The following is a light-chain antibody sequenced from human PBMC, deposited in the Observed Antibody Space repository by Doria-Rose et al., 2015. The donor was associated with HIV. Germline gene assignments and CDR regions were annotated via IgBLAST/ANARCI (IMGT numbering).Light chain of an antibody. J-gene: IGKJ1*01. V-gene: IGKV3-20*01. CDR1: QSFHSTY. CDR2: DGS. CDR3: HQYGTSWT. Sequence: EIVMTQSPGTLSLSPGERATLSRRASQSFHSTYLAWYQQKPGQALSLLIYDGSTRATGIPDTFSSSWSGTDFPLTINRLEPEDFALYYCHQYGTSWTFGQGTKVEI.